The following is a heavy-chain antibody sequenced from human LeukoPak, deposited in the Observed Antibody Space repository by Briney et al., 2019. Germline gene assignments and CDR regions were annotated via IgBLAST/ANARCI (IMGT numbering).Heavy chain of an antibody. CDR2: IYYSGST. CDR3: ARAGVRGVIRY. Sequence: SETLSLTCTVSGGSISSSSYYWGWIRQPPGKGLEWIGSIYYSGSTYYNPSLKSRVTISVDTSKNQFSLKLSSVTAADTAVYYCARAGVRGVIRYWGQGTLVTVSS. CDR1: GGSISSSSYY. V-gene: IGHV4-39*07. D-gene: IGHD3-10*01. J-gene: IGHJ4*02.